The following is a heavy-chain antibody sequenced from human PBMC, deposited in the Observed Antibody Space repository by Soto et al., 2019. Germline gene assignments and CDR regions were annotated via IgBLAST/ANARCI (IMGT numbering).Heavy chain of an antibody. V-gene: IGHV1-46*01. Sequence: ASVKVSCKASAYTFTSYYMHWVRQAPGKGLEWMGIINPSGGSTSYAQKFQGRVTMTRDTSTSTVYMELSSLRSEDTAVYYCARGDIVATNSPRAYYHYGMDVWGKPPTVTVAS. J-gene: IGHJ6*04. CDR2: INPSGGST. D-gene: IGHD5-12*01. CDR1: AYTFTSYY. CDR3: ARGDIVATNSPRAYYHYGMDV.